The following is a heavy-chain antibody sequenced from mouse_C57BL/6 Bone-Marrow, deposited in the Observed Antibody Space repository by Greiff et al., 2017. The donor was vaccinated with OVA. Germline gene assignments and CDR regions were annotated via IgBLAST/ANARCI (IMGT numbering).Heavy chain of an antibody. CDR1: GYSITSGYY. D-gene: IGHD2-1*01. CDR2: ISYDGSN. J-gene: IGHJ4*01. V-gene: IGHV3-6*01. CDR3: ARVNYGNYFAMDY. Sequence: EVKVEESGPGLVKPSQSLSLTCSVTGYSITSGYYWNWIRQFPGNKLEWMGYISYDGSNNYNPSLKNRISITRDTSKNQFFLKLNSVTTEDTATYYCARVNYGNYFAMDYWGQGTSVTVSS.